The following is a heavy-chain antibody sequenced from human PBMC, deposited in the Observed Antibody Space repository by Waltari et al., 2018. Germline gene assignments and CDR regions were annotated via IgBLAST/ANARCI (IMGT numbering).Heavy chain of an antibody. J-gene: IGHJ3*02. D-gene: IGHD1-1*01. Sequence: QVQLQESGRRLVKTSETLSLTCSFSDDSIASFYWSWIRQTAGKGLEWLGHIYTSGSTDYNPSLRGRVATSIDNSRNQFSLNLISVTTADTAIYYCARTTGARHDAFDIWGQGTLVTVSS. CDR3: ARTTGARHDAFDI. CDR2: IYTSGST. V-gene: IGHV4-4*07. CDR1: DDSIASFY.